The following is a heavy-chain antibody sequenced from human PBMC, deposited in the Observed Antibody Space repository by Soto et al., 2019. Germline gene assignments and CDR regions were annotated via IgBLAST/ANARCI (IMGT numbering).Heavy chain of an antibody. CDR2: INPPGGST. V-gene: IGHV1-46*01. J-gene: IGHJ3*02. CDR3: ALKSSFVFGSGEGSFDI. Sequence: GASVKVSCKASGYSFASFSVHWVRQAPGQGLEWMGVINPPGGSTTYAQNFQGRVTMTSDTSTKTVYMELSSLRSDDTAVYYCALKSSFVFGSGEGSFDIWGQGTMVTVSS. D-gene: IGHD3-10*01. CDR1: GYSFASFS.